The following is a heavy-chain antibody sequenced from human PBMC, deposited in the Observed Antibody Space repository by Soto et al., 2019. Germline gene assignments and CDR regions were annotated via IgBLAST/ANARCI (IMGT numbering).Heavy chain of an antibody. CDR3: AKDRHPYSTYYHYGMDV. J-gene: IGHJ6*02. D-gene: IGHD4-4*01. CDR2: ISYDGNNK. Sequence: GGSLRLSCAASGFTFSTACINWVRQAPGKGLEWVAVISYDGNNKYYEDSVKGRFTISRDNSKNTLYLQMNSLRVEDTAVYYCAKDRHPYSTYYHYGMDVWGQGTTVTVSS. CDR1: GFTFSTAC. V-gene: IGHV3-30*18.